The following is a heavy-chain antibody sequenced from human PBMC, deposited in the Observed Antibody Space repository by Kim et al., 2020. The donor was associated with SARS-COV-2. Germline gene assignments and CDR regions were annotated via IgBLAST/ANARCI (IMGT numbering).Heavy chain of an antibody. J-gene: IGHJ4*01. Sequence: TYSPDSVQRRCTNSRDTSKNTLYLQMNRVSAEDTAVYYCAKVPGRFGDDYWGHGTLVTVSS. D-gene: IGHD3-10*01. CDR3: AKVPGRFGDDY. V-gene: IGHV3-23*01. CDR2: T.